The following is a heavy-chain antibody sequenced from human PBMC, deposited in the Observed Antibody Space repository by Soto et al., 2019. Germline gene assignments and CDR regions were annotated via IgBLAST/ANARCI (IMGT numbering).Heavy chain of an antibody. CDR2: ISAYNGNT. J-gene: IGHJ4*02. Sequence: ASVKVSCKASGYTFSSYHISWVRQAPGQGLEWMGWISAYNGNTNYAQKLQGGVTMTTDTSTSTAYMELRSLRSDDTAVYYCAKGRAPSGVTPFDHLGQGTLVTVSS. CDR3: AKGRAPSGVTPFDH. CDR1: GYTFSSYH. V-gene: IGHV1-18*01. D-gene: IGHD3-10*01.